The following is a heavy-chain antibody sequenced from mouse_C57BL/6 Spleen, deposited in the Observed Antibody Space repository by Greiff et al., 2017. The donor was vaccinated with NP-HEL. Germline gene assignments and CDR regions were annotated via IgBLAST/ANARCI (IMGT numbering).Heavy chain of an antibody. CDR3: ARDGNPGY. CDR2: INPYNGGT. V-gene: IGHV1-19*01. J-gene: IGHJ2*01. Sequence: VQLKESGPVLVKPGASVKMSCKASGYTFTDYYMNWVKQSHGKSLEWIGVINPYNGGTSYNQKFKGKATLTVDKSSSTAYMELNSLTSEDSAVYYCARDGNPGYWGQGTTLTVSS. D-gene: IGHD2-1*01. CDR1: GYTFTDYY.